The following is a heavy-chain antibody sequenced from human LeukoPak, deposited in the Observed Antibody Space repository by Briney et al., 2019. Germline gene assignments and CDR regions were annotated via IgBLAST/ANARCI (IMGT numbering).Heavy chain of an antibody. V-gene: IGHV1-69*13. CDR1: GGTFSSYA. CDR3: ARGWGDYGDYAPHFDY. Sequence: GASVKVSCKASGGTFSSYAISWVRQAPGQGLEWMGGIIPIFGTANYAQKFQGRVTITADESTSTAYMELSSLRSEDTAVYYCARGWGDYGDYAPHFDYWGQGTLVTVSS. CDR2: IIPIFGTA. D-gene: IGHD4-17*01. J-gene: IGHJ4*02.